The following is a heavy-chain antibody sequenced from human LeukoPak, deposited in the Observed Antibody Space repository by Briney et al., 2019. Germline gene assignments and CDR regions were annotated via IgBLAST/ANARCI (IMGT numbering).Heavy chain of an antibody. CDR2: ISSSSSYI. D-gene: IGHD5-12*01. V-gene: IGHV3-21*01. J-gene: IGHJ4*02. CDR3: ARGKYSGLDY. Sequence: GGSLRLSCAASGFTFSSYNMNWVRQAPGKGLEWVSSISSSSSYIYYADSVRGRFTISRDNAKNSLYLQMNSLRDEDTAVYYCARGKYSGLDYWGQGTLVTVSS. CDR1: GFTFSSYN.